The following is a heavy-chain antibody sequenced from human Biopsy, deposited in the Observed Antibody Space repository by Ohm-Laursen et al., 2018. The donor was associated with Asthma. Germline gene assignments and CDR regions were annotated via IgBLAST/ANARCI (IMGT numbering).Heavy chain of an antibody. Sequence: SSVKVSCKASGDIFSSFPFSWVRQAPGQGLEWMGGINPLLGSTNYAPRFQGRVTLTADESSSTVYMELSSLTSDDTAVYYCARRNQWLSLSLDFWGQGTLVTVSS. CDR1: GDIFSSFP. CDR2: INPLLGST. V-gene: IGHV1-69*01. J-gene: IGHJ4*02. D-gene: IGHD5-12*01. CDR3: ARRNQWLSLSLDF.